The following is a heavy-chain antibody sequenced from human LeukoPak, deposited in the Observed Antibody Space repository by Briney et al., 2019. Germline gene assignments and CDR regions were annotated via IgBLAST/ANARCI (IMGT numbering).Heavy chain of an antibody. V-gene: IGHV3-30*04. CDR3: ARDRGSDDAFDI. CDR1: GFTFSSYA. CDR2: ISYDGSNK. J-gene: IGHJ3*02. Sequence: PGGSLRLSCAASGFTFSSYAMHWVRQAPGKGLEWVAVISYDGSNKYYADSVKGRFTISRDNSKNTLYLQMNSLRAEDTAVYYCARDRGSDDAFDIWGQGTMVTVSS.